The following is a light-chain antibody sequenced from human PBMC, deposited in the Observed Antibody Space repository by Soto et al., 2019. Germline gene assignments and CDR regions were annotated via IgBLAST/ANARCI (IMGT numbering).Light chain of an antibody. J-gene: IGKJ1*01. V-gene: IGKV3-20*01. CDR1: QSVSSSY. CDR3: QQYGSSSQET. CDR2: GAS. Sequence: FTHAPVVLTLSPGKRATLSCKASQSVSSSYLAWYQQKPGQAPRLLIYGASNRSTGIPDRLSGSGWGTDFSLTISSREAEDFAVYYCQQYGSSSQETFGQGTKVDIK.